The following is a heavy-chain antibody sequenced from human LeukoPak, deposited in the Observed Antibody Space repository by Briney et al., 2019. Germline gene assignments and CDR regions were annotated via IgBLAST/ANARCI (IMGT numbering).Heavy chain of an antibody. CDR1: GSSVSSSRSY. J-gene: IGHJ4*02. V-gene: IGHV4-39*01. CDR3: ATPNGFSYGFFDS. D-gene: IGHD5-18*01. Sequence: NPSETLSLTCTVSGSSVSSSRSYWGWIRQSPVKGLEWIGSFYFSGSTYYNPSLKSRVSISLDTSKNQFSLKLTSVTAADTAVYYCATPNGFSYGFFDSWGQGILVTVSS. CDR2: FYFSGST.